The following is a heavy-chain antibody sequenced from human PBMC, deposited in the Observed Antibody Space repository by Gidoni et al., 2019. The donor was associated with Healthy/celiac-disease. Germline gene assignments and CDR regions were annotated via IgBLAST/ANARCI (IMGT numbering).Heavy chain of an antibody. CDR2: IIPIFGTA. J-gene: IGHJ4*02. D-gene: IGHD1-26*01. V-gene: IGHV1-69*01. Sequence: QVQLVQSGAEVQKPGSSVKVSCKASGGTFSSYAISWVRQAPGQGLEWLGGIIPIFGTANYAQKFQGRVTITADESTSTAYMELSSLRSEDTAVYYCARRAPVGRGSYRYFDYWGQGTLVTVSS. CDR3: ARRAPVGRGSYRYFDY. CDR1: GGTFSSYA.